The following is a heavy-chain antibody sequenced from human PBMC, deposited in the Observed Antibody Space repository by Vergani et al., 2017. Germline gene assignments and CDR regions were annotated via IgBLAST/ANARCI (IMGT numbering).Heavy chain of an antibody. Sequence: EVQLLESGGGLVQPGGSLRLSCAASGFTFSTYAMTWVRQAPGKGLEWVSTISSDGGSTYYADSVKGRFTISRDNSKNTLYLQMNSLRAEDTAVYYCAKDGTIFGVVIPFQHWGQGTLVTVSS. CDR3: AKDGTIFGVVIPFQH. CDR1: GFTFSTYA. V-gene: IGHV3-23*01. CDR2: ISSDGGST. J-gene: IGHJ1*01. D-gene: IGHD3-3*01.